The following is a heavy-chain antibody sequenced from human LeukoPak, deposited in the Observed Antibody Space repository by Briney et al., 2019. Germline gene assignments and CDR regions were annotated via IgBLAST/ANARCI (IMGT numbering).Heavy chain of an antibody. CDR3: ARHQFNWGSYFDY. Sequence: SETLSLTCTVSGGSIRNYYWSWIRQPPGQELEWIGYIDYSGSTNYNPSLQSRVTISVDTSKNQFSLNLRSVTAADTAVYYCARHQFNWGSYFDYWGQGTLVTVSS. CDR1: GGSIRNYY. CDR2: IDYSGST. D-gene: IGHD7-27*01. V-gene: IGHV4-59*01. J-gene: IGHJ4*02.